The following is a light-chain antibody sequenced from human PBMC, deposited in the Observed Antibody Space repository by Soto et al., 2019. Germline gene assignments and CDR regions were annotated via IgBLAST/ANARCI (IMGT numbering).Light chain of an antibody. CDR2: GAS. CDR1: QSVSSSY. V-gene: IGKV3-20*01. Sequence: EIVLTQSPGTLSLSPGERATLSCRASQSVSSSYLAWYQQKPGQAPRLLIYGASSRATGIPDRFSGSGSGTDFTLTFSRLEPEDFAVYYCQQYGRSLTFGGGTKVDIK. CDR3: QQYGRSLT. J-gene: IGKJ4*01.